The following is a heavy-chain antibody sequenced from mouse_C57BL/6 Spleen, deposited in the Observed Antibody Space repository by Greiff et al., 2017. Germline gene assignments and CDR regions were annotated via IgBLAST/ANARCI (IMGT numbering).Heavy chain of an antibody. CDR2: IRSKSNNYAT. J-gene: IGHJ4*01. D-gene: IGHD2-3*01. CDR3: VRLYDGYYVNYAMDY. V-gene: IGHV10-1*01. Sequence: EVQLVESGGGLVQPKGSLKLSCAASGFSFNTYAMNWVRQAPGKGLEWVARIRSKSNNYATYYADSVKDRFTISRDDSESMLYLQMNNLKTEDTAMYYCVRLYDGYYVNYAMDYWGQGTSVTVSS. CDR1: GFSFNTYA.